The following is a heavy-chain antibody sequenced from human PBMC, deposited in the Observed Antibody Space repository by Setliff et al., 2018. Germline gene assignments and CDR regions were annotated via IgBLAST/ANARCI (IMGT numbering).Heavy chain of an antibody. D-gene: IGHD4-4*01. Sequence: ASVKVSCKASGGTFINYAISWVRQAPGQGLEWMGGIIPIFGTANYAQKFQGRVTITADESTSTAYMELSSLRSEDTAVYYCARVSRTTVAARGFDYWGQGTLVTVSS. V-gene: IGHV1-69*13. CDR1: GGTFINYA. CDR2: IIPIFGTA. CDR3: ARVSRTTVAARGFDY. J-gene: IGHJ4*02.